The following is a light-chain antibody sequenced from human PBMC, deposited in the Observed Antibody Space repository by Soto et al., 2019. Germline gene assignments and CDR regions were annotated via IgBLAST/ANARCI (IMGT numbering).Light chain of an antibody. CDR2: EVT. J-gene: IGLJ1*01. CDR3: TSYTSSSTYV. Sequence: QSALTQPASVSGSPGQWITISCTGTSRNVGGYDYVSWYQQHPGKAPKFMIYEVTNRPSGVSHRFSGSKSGNTASLTISGLQADDEADYYCTSYTSSSTYVFGTGTKLTVL. V-gene: IGLV2-14*01. CDR1: SRNVGGYDY.